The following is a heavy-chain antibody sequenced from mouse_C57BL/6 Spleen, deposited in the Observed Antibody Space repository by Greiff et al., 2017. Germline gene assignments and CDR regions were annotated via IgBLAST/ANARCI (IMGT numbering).Heavy chain of an antibody. CDR1: GYTFTDYE. D-gene: IGHD4-1*01. CDR2: IDPETGGT. Sequence: QVHVKQSGAELVRPGASVTLSCKASGYTFTDYEMHWVKQTPVHGLEWIGAIDPETGGTAYNQKFKGKAILTADKSSSTAYMELRSLTSEDSAVYYCTRGLGRKAWFAYWGQGTLVTGSA. CDR3: TRGLGRKAWFAY. V-gene: IGHV1-15*01. J-gene: IGHJ3*01.